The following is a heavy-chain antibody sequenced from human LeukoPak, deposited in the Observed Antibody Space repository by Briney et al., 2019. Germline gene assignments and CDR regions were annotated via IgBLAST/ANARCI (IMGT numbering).Heavy chain of an antibody. Sequence: GGSLRLSCAASASTFSRSYMGWVRQAPGKGLEWVANIKQDGSEKYYVDSVKGRFTISRDNAKNSLYLQMNSLRAEDTAVYYCARDFPLKWLRLMWRYYYYYMDVWGKGTTVTVSS. CDR1: ASTFSRSY. D-gene: IGHD5-12*01. CDR3: ARDFPLKWLRLMWRYYYYYMDV. CDR2: IKQDGSEK. J-gene: IGHJ6*03. V-gene: IGHV3-7*01.